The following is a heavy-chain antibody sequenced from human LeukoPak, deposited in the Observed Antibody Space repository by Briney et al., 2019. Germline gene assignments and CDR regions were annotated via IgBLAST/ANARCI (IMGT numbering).Heavy chain of an antibody. CDR1: GFTFDDYA. D-gene: IGHD3-10*01. CDR3: ASFDPSGSGSLDY. CDR2: ISWNSGSI. V-gene: IGHV3-9*01. J-gene: IGHJ4*02. Sequence: GGSLRLSCAASGFTFDDYAMHWVRQAPGKGLEWVSGISWNSGSIGYADSVKGRFTISRDNAKNSLYLQMNSLRVEDTAVYYCASFDPSGSGSLDYWGQGTLVTVSS.